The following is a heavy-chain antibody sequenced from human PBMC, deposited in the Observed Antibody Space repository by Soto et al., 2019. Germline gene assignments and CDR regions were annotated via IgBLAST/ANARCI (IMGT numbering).Heavy chain of an antibody. CDR2: ISAYNGNT. CDR1: GYSFTNYG. D-gene: IGHD6-19*01. V-gene: IGHV1-18*01. Sequence: QDQLVQSGVEVKKPGASVKVSCKASGYSFTNYGITWVRQAPGQGFEWMGWISAYNGNTNYAQKFQGRVTMTTDASTSTAYVKLRSLRSDDTAVYYCARDRGVAPPVAGNTHYYYYMNVWGKGTTGTVSS. J-gene: IGHJ6*03. CDR3: ARDRGVAPPVAGNTHYYYYMNV.